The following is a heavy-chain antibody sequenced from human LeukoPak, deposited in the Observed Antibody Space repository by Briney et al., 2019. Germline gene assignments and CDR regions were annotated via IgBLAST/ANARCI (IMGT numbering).Heavy chain of an antibody. J-gene: IGHJ4*02. V-gene: IGHV3-7*04. CDR3: AGGALDY. CDR1: GFTFSDYW. CDR2: INQDGREQ. Sequence: GGSLRLSCVASGFTFSDYWMTWVRQAAGQGLEGVAKINQDGREQHFVDSVKGRFTISRDNARSSLYLQMDSLRGEDTAFYYCAGGALDYWGQGTLVTVFS.